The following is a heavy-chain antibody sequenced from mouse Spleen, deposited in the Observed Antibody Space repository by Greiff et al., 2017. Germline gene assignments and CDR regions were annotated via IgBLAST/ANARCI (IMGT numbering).Heavy chain of an antibody. D-gene: IGHD2-4*01. CDR3: ARRDYDVGYYFDY. CDR2: ISNGGGST. J-gene: IGHJ2*01. CDR1: GFTFSDYY. V-gene: IGHV5-12*01. Sequence: EVKLMESGGGLVQPGGSLKLSCAASGFTFSDYYMYWVRQTPEKRLEWVAYISNGGGSTYYPDTVKGRFTISRDNAKNTLYLQMSRLKSEDTAMYYCARRDYDVGYYFDYWGQGTTLTVSS.